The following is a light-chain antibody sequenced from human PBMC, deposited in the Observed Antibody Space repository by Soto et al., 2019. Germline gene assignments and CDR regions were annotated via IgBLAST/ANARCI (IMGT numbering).Light chain of an antibody. J-gene: IGKJ3*01. V-gene: IGKV3-20*01. CDR3: QQYGASPFT. CDR1: RDVYINA. Sequence: VVLTQSPATLSLSPGEPATLSCRASRDVYINALAWYQQKPGRTPTLLIYGASTRATGIPDRFSATGSGTEFSHTISSLEPEDFAVYYCQQYGASPFTFGPGTRVEI. CDR2: GAS.